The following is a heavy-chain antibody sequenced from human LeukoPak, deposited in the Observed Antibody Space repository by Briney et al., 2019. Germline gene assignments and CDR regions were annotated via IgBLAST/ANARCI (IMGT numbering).Heavy chain of an antibody. Sequence: GGSLRLSCAASGFTFDNCAMHWVRQAPGKGLEWVSGISWNSDSIGYADSVKGRFTISRDNAKNSLYLQMNSLRAEDTALYYCAKDLRDRTGYYFGFDYWGQGTLVTVSS. CDR1: GFTFDNCA. V-gene: IGHV3-9*01. D-gene: IGHD3-22*01. CDR3: AKDLRDRTGYYFGFDY. J-gene: IGHJ4*02. CDR2: ISWNSDSI.